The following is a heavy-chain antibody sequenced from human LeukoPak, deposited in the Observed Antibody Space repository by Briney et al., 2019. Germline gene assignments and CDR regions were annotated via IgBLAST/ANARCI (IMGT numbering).Heavy chain of an antibody. CDR3: AKEWIAAAAFDY. CDR2: ISYDGSNK. CDR1: GFTFSSYG. D-gene: IGHD6-13*01. V-gene: IGHV3-30*18. J-gene: IGHJ4*02. Sequence: GGSLRLSCAASGFTFSSYGMHWVRQAPGKGLEGVAVISYDGSNKYYADSVKGRFTISRDNPKNTMYLQMNSLRAEDTAVYYCAKEWIAAAAFDYWGQGTLVTVSS.